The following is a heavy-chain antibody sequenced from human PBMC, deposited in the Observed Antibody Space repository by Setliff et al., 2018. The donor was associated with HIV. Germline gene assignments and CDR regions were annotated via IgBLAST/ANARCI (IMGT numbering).Heavy chain of an antibody. CDR1: GVTFSSYS. CDR2: ISRNSDTI. CDR3: ARYNWNPLGYRFDY. Sequence: GGSLRLSCAASGVTFSSYSMNWVRQAPGKGLEWLSYISRNSDTIYYPDSVKGRFTISRDNAKNSLYLQMNSLRAEDTAVYYCARYNWNPLGYRFDYWGQGTLVTVSS. D-gene: IGHD1-20*01. J-gene: IGHJ4*02. V-gene: IGHV3-48*04.